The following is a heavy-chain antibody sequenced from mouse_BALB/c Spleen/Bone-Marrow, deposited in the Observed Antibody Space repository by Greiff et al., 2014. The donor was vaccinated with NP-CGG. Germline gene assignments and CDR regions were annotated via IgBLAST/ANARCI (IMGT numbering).Heavy chain of an antibody. V-gene: IGHV1-4*01. J-gene: IGHJ3*01. CDR1: GYTFTSYT. Sequence: VKLMESGAELARPGASVKMSCKASGYTFTSYTMHWVKQRPGQGLEWIGYIDPSSGYTNYNQKFKDKATLTADKSSSTAYMQLSSLTSEDSAVYYCTRSYWYDVAWFAYWGQGTLVTVSA. D-gene: IGHD2-14*01. CDR3: TRSYWYDVAWFAY. CDR2: IDPSSGYT.